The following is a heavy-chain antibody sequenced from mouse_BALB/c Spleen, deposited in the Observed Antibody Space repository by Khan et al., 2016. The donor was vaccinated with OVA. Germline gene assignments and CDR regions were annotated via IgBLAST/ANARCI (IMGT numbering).Heavy chain of an antibody. V-gene: IGHV1S132*01. CDR3: ARGYFGNYEFVY. D-gene: IGHD2-1*01. CDR1: GYTFTSYW. J-gene: IGHJ3*01. CDR2: IFPETGTT. Sequence: VQLQESGAELVKPGASVKLSCKTSGYTFTSYWIQWVKQRPGQGLGWIGQIFPETGTTYYNENFKGKATLTVDTSSSTAYMQLSSLTSEDSAVYFCARGYFGNYEFVYWGQGTLVTVSP.